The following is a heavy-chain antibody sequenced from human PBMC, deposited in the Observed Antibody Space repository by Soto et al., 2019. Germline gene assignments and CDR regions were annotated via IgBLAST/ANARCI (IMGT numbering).Heavy chain of an antibody. Sequence: PGESLKISCKGSGYSFTSYWIGWVRQMPGKGLEWMGIIYPGDSDTRYSPSFQGQVTISADKSISTAYLQWSSLKASDTAMYYCASSGYSGYDFIKAVADNYYYYGMDVWGQGTTVTVSS. CDR3: ASSGYSGYDFIKAVADNYYYYGMDV. D-gene: IGHD5-12*01. J-gene: IGHJ6*02. CDR1: GYSFTSYW. CDR2: IYPGDSDT. V-gene: IGHV5-51*01.